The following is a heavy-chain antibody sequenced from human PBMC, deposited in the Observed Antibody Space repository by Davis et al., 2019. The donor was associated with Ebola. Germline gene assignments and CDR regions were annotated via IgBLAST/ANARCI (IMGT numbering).Heavy chain of an antibody. V-gene: IGHV3-48*01. J-gene: IGHJ4*02. CDR1: GFTFSSHG. Sequence: GESLKISCVASGFTFSSHGMSWVRQAPGKGLEWFSYISSSSSTINYADSVKGRFTISRDNAKNSLYLQMNSLTAEDTAVYYCVRTTYGAPEYWGQGTLVTVSS. D-gene: IGHD4-17*01. CDR2: ISSSSSTI. CDR3: VRTTYGAPEY.